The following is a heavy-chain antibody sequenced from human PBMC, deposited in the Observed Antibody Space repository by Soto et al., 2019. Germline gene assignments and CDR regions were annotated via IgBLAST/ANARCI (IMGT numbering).Heavy chain of an antibody. J-gene: IGHJ3*02. D-gene: IGHD6-13*01. V-gene: IGHV3-23*01. Sequence: GGSLRLSCAASGFTFSSYAMSWVRQAPGKGLEWVSAISGSGGSTYYADSVKGRFTISKDNSKNTLYLQMNSLRAEDTAVYYCAKIPHSSSWYLDAFDIWGQGTMVTVSS. CDR3: AKIPHSSSWYLDAFDI. CDR1: GFTFSSYA. CDR2: ISGSGGST.